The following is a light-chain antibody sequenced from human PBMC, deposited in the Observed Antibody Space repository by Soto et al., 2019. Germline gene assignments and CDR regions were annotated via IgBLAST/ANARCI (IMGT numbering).Light chain of an antibody. CDR3: SSYTSSSADV. V-gene: IGLV2-14*01. CDR2: EVS. CDR1: SGDVGGYNY. J-gene: IGLJ1*01. Sequence: QSVLTQPASVSGSPGQSITISCTGTSGDVGGYNYVSWYQQHPGKAPKLMIYEVSRRPSGVSNRFSGSKSANTASLTISGLQADDEADYYCSSYTSSSADVFGTGTKLPVL.